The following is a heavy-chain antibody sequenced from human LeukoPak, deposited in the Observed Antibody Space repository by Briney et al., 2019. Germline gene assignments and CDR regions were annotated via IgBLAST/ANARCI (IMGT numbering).Heavy chain of an antibody. V-gene: IGHV3-21*01. D-gene: IGHD3-22*01. Sequence: PGGSLRLSCAASEFTFSYFSMNWVRQAPGKGLEWVSSISSSGIYIHYADSVRGRFTISRDNSRNTLYLQMNSLRAEDTAVYYCARDKDISGYFSWSDPWGQGTLVTVSS. CDR2: ISSSGIYI. J-gene: IGHJ5*02. CDR1: EFTFSYFS. CDR3: ARDKDISGYFSWSDP.